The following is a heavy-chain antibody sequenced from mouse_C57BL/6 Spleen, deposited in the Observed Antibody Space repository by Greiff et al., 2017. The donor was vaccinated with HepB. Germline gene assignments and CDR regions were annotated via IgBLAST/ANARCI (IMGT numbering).Heavy chain of an antibody. D-gene: IGHD1-1*01. J-gene: IGHJ1*03. CDR3: ARGNYYYGSSYFDV. CDR1: GYTFTGYW. CDR2: ILPGSGST. Sequence: QVQLQQSGAELMKPGASVKLSCKATGYTFTGYWIEWVKQRPGHGLEWIGEILPGSGSTNYNEKFKGKATFTADTSSNTAYMQRSSLTTEDSAIYYWARGNYYYGSSYFDVWGTGTTVTVSS. V-gene: IGHV1-9*01.